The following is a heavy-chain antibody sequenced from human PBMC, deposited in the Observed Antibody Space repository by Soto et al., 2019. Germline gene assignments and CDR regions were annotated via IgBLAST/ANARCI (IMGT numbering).Heavy chain of an antibody. CDR2: IYYSGST. V-gene: IGHV4-59*01. D-gene: IGHD3-10*01. CDR3: ARDPYGSGSYDWFDP. Sequence: PSQTLSLTCTVSGGSISSYYWSWIRQPPGKGLEWIGYIYYSGSTNYNPSLKSRVTISVDTSKNQFSLKLSSVTAADTAVYYCARDPYGSGSYDWFDPWCKGTLVTVSS. J-gene: IGHJ5*02. CDR1: GGSISSYY.